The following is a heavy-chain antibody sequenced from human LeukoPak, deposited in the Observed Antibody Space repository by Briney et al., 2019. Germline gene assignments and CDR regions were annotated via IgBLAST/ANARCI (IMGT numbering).Heavy chain of an antibody. CDR3: FHYDFWSGYYKDY. D-gene: IGHD3-3*01. CDR2: ISSSSSYI. J-gene: IGHJ4*02. Sequence: GGSLRLSCAASGFTFSSYSMNWVRQAPGKGLEWVSSISSSSSYIYYADSVKGRFPISRDNAKNSLYLQMNSLRAEDTAVYYCFHYDFWSGYYKDYWGQGTLVTVSS. V-gene: IGHV3-21*01. CDR1: GFTFSSYS.